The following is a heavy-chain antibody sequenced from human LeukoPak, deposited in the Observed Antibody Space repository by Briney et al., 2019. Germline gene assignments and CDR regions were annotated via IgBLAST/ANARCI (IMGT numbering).Heavy chain of an antibody. CDR3: ARQAGAAAGIVAGWFDP. J-gene: IGHJ5*02. Sequence: SETLSLTCTVSGGSISSYYWSWIRQPPGKGLEWIGYIYYSGSTNYNPSLKSRVTISVDTSKNQFSLKLSSVTAADTAVYYCARQAGAAAGIVAGWFDPWGQGTLVTVSS. CDR1: GGSISSYY. D-gene: IGHD6-13*01. V-gene: IGHV4-59*08. CDR2: IYYSGST.